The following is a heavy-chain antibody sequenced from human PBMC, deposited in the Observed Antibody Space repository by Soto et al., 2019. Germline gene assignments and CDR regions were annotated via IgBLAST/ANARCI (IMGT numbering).Heavy chain of an antibody. Sequence: QVQLVQSEAEVKKPGSSVKVSCKASGGTFSSYAISWVRHAPGQGLEWMGGIIPIFGTANYAQKFQGRVTSTADESTSTAYMELSSLSSEDTVVYYCAREADSYCGGDCLYFYYWGQGTLVTVSS. CDR1: GGTFSSYA. CDR3: AREADSYCGGDCLYFYY. D-gene: IGHD2-21*02. V-gene: IGHV1-69*12. J-gene: IGHJ4*02. CDR2: IIPIFGTA.